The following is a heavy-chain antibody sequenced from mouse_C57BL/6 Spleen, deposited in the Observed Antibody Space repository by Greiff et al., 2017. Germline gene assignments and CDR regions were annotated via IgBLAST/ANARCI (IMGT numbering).Heavy chain of an antibody. D-gene: IGHD1-1*01. J-gene: IGHJ2*01. CDR1: GYTFTSYW. CDR2: IDPSDSYT. Sequence: QVHVKQPGAELVKPGASVKLSCKASGYTFTSYWMQWVKQRPGQGLEWIGEIDPSDSYTNYNQKFKGKATLTVDTSSSTAYMQLSSLTSEDSAVYYCARGYYYGRNYFDYWGQGTTLTVSS. V-gene: IGHV1-50*01. CDR3: ARGYYYGRNYFDY.